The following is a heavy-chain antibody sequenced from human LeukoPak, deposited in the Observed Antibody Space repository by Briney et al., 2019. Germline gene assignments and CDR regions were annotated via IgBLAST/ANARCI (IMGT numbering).Heavy chain of an antibody. CDR1: GGSFSGYY. Sequence: SETLSLTCAVYGGSFSGYYWSWIRQPPGKGLEWIGEINHSGSTNYNPSLKSRVTISVDTSKNQSSLKLSSVTAADTAVYYCAGLYYYDSSGYDPVDYWGQGTLVTVSS. CDR3: AGLYYYDSSGYDPVDY. V-gene: IGHV4-34*01. D-gene: IGHD3-22*01. CDR2: INHSGST. J-gene: IGHJ4*02.